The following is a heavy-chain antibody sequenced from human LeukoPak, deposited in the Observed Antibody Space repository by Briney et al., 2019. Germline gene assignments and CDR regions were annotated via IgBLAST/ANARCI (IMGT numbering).Heavy chain of an antibody. V-gene: IGHV3-21*01. Sequence: GGSLRLSCVVSGFPFSTYNMNWVRQAPGKGLEWVSSISSSSGYIYYADSVKGRFTISRDNAKTSLYLQMNSLRDEDTAVYYCARGSLQLWQRWYFDSWGQGTLVTVSS. D-gene: IGHD5-18*01. J-gene: IGHJ4*02. CDR1: GFPFSTYN. CDR3: ARGSLQLWQRWYFDS. CDR2: ISSSSGYI.